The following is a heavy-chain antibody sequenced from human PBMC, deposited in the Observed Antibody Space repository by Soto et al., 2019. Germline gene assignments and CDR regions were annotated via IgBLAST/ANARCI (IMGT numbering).Heavy chain of an antibody. J-gene: IGHJ6*02. Sequence: QLQLQESGSGLVKPSQTLSLTCAVSGGSISSGGYSWSWIRQPPGKGLEWIGYIYHSGSTYYNPSLKSRVTRSVDRYKNQFSLKLSYVTAADTAVYYCARDGPLAARGYYGMDVWGQGTTVTVSS. CDR3: ARDGPLAARGYYGMDV. V-gene: IGHV4-30-2*01. CDR1: GGSISSGGYS. D-gene: IGHD6-6*01. CDR2: IYHSGST.